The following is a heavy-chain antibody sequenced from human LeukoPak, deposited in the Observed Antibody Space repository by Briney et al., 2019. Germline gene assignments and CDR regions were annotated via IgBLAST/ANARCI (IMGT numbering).Heavy chain of an antibody. CDR3: ARLTDSYWYFDY. V-gene: IGHV5-51*01. D-gene: IGHD1-26*01. CDR1: GCRFTRYW. Sequence: GESLKISCQGSGCRFTRYWIGWVRQMPGKGLEWMGIVHPADSDTRYSTSFEGQVTISVDKSINTTYLQWSSLEASDTAMYYCARLTDSYWYFDYWGQGALVTVS. J-gene: IGHJ4*02. CDR2: VHPADSDT.